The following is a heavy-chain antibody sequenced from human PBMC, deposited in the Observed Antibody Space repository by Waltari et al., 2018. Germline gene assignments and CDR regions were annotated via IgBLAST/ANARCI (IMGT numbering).Heavy chain of an antibody. CDR2: IYYSGST. CDR1: GGSISSYY. J-gene: IGHJ4*02. CDR3: ARDRCSGGSCYSDY. V-gene: IGHV4-59*01. D-gene: IGHD2-15*01. Sequence: QVQLQESGPGLVKPSETLSLTCTVSGGSISSYYWSWIRTPPGKGLEWIGYIYYSGSTNYNPSLKSRVTISVDTSKNQFSLKLSSVTAADKAVYYCARDRCSGGSCYSDYWGQGTLVTVSS.